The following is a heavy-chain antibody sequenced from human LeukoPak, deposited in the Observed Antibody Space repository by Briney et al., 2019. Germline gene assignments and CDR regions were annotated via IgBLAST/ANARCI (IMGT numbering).Heavy chain of an antibody. CDR3: STGSPASGGLFDY. Sequence: GGSLRLSCAASGFTFSNVWMNWVRQAPGKGLEWVGRIKSKTDGGTTGYAAPVKGRFTISRDDSKNTLYLQLNSLRTGDTAVYYCSTGSPASGGLFDYWGQGTLVTVSS. J-gene: IGHJ4*02. CDR1: GFTFSNVW. CDR2: IKSKTDGGTT. V-gene: IGHV3-15*01. D-gene: IGHD6-13*01.